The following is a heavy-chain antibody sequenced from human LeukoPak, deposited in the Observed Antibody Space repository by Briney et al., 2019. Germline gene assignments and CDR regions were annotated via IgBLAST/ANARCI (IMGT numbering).Heavy chain of an antibody. J-gene: IGHJ6*02. D-gene: IGHD3-10*01. CDR3: ARESVVLLWFGESYYYGMDV. CDR2: INPSGGST. Sequence: ASVKVSCKASGYTFTSYYMHWVRQAPGQGLEWMGIINPSGGSTSYAQKLQGRVTMTRDTSTSTVYMELSSLRSEDTAVYYCARESVVLLWFGESYYYGMDVWGQGTTVTVSS. V-gene: IGHV1-46*01. CDR1: GYTFTSYY.